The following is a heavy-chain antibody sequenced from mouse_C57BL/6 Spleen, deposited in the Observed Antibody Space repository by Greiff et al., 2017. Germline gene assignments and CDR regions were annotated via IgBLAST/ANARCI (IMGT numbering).Heavy chain of an antibody. D-gene: IGHD1-1*01. V-gene: IGHV1-69*01. CDR1: GYTFTSYW. CDR3: GYGSRKDYAMDY. Sequence: VQLQQPGAELVMPEASVKLSCKASGYTFTSYWMHWVKQRPGQGLEWIGEIDPSDSYTNYNQKFKGKSTLTVDKSSSTAYMQLSSLTSEDSAVYYCGYGSRKDYAMDYWGQGTSVTVSS. J-gene: IGHJ4*01. CDR2: IDPSDSYT.